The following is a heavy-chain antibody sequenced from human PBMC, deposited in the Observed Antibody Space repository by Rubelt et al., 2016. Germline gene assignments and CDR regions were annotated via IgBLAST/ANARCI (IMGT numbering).Heavy chain of an antibody. Sequence: QLQLQESGPGLVKPSETLSLTCAVYGGSFSGYYWSWIRQPPGKGLEWIGEINHSGSTNYNPSLKSRVTISVDTSKNQFSLKLSSVTAADTAVYYCARGINTVPYYYYYGMDVWGQGTTVTVSS. CDR1: GGSFSGYY. CDR2: INHSGST. D-gene: IGHD4-11*01. CDR3: ARGINTVPYYYYYGMDV. V-gene: IGHV4-34*01. J-gene: IGHJ6*02.